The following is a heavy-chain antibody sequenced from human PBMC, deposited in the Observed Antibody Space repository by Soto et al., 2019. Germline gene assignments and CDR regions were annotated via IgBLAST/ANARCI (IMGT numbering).Heavy chain of an antibody. V-gene: IGHV3-49*03. Sequence: GGSLRLSCTASGFTFGDYAMSWFRQAPGKGLEWVGFIRSKAYGGTTHYAASVKGRFTISRDDSKSIAYLQMNSLKTEDTAVYYCSTNYYDSSGYDNWFDPWGQGTQVTVSS. J-gene: IGHJ5*02. CDR3: STNYYDSSGYDNWFDP. CDR2: IRSKAYGGTT. D-gene: IGHD3-22*01. CDR1: GFTFGDYA.